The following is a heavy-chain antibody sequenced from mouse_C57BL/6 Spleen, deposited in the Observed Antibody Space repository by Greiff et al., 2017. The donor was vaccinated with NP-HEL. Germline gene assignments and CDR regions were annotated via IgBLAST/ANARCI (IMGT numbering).Heavy chain of an antibody. CDR2: IDPSDSYT. Sequence: QVHVKQPGAELVMPGASVKLSCKASGYTFTSYWMHWVKQRPGQGLEWIGEIDPSDSYTNYNQKFKGKSTLTVDKSSSTAYMQLSSLTSEDSAVYYCARTRGAMDYWGQGTSVTVSS. CDR3: ARTRGAMDY. CDR1: GYTFTSYW. J-gene: IGHJ4*01. V-gene: IGHV1-69*01.